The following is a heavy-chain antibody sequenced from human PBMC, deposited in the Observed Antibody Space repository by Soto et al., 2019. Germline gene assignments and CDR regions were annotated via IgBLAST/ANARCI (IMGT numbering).Heavy chain of an antibody. J-gene: IGHJ6*02. D-gene: IGHD6-13*01. Sequence: EVQLVESGGGLVQPGGSLRLSCAASGITSSSHWMHWVRQAPGKGLAWVSRTNSDGRSTSYADSVKGRFTISRDNAKNPLYLQMNSLRAEDTGVYYCARGLAAAANGMDVWGQGTTVTVS. CDR2: TNSDGRST. CDR1: GITSSSHW. V-gene: IGHV3-74*01. CDR3: ARGLAAAANGMDV.